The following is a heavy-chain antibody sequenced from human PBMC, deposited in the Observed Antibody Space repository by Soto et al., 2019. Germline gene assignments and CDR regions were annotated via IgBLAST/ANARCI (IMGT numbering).Heavy chain of an antibody. J-gene: IGHJ4*02. CDR1: GGSISSYY. V-gene: IGHV4-59*01. Sequence: SETLSLTCTVSGGSISSYYWIWIRQPPGKGLEWIGYIYYSGSTNYNPSLKSRVTISVDTSKNQFSLKLSSVTAADTAVYYCARGGRWLDYWGQGTLVTVSS. D-gene: IGHD2-15*01. CDR2: IYYSGST. CDR3: ARGGRWLDY.